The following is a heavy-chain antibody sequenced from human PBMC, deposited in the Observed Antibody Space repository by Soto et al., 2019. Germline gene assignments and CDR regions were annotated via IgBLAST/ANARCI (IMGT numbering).Heavy chain of an antibody. CDR1: GYTFASYA. D-gene: IGHD3-16*02. Sequence: ASVKVSCNASGYTFASYAMHWVRQAPGQRLEWMGWINAGNGNTKYSQKFQGRVTITRDTSASTAYMELSSLRSEDTAVYYCAREYYDYIWGSYRPHWFDPWGQGTLVTVSS. CDR3: AREYYDYIWGSYRPHWFDP. V-gene: IGHV1-3*01. CDR2: INAGNGNT. J-gene: IGHJ5*02.